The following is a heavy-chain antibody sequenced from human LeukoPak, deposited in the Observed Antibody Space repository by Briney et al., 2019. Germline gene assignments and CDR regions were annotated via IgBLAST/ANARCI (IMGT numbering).Heavy chain of an antibody. CDR2: IYPGDSDT. CDR1: GYSFTSYW. CDR3: ARHVGDSYYYYYYMDV. D-gene: IGHD2-21*02. Sequence: GESLKISCRGSGYSFTSYWIGWVRQMPGKGLEWMGIIYPGDSDTRYSPSFQGQVTISADKSISTAYLQWSSLKASDTAMYYCARHVGDSYYYYYYMDVWGKGTTVTVSS. J-gene: IGHJ6*03. V-gene: IGHV5-51*01.